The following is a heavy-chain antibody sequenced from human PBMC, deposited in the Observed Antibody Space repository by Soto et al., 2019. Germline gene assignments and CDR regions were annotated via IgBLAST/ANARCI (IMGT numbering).Heavy chain of an antibody. V-gene: IGHV1-8*01. D-gene: IGHD1-26*01. Sequence: ASVKVSCKASGYTFTSYDINWVRQATGQGLEWMGWMNPNSGNTGYAQKFQGRVTMTRNTSISTAYMELSSLRSEDTAVYYCARGNPGTYSGSYYWFDPWGQGTLVTVSS. CDR3: ARGNPGTYSGSYYWFDP. J-gene: IGHJ5*02. CDR1: GYTFTSYD. CDR2: MNPNSGNT.